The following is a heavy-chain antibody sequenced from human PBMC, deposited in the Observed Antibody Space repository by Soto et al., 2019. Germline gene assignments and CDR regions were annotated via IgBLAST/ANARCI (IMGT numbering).Heavy chain of an antibody. J-gene: IGHJ5*02. CDR2: IYYSGST. CDR3: VRADYGDYSWFDH. CDR1: GGSISSGGYY. D-gene: IGHD4-17*01. Sequence: QVQLQESGPGLVKPSQTLSLTCTVSGGSISSGGYYWSWIRQHPGKGLEWIGYIYYSGSTYYNPALKSRVTISVDTSKNQFSLKLSSVTAADTAVYYCVRADYGDYSWFDHWGQGTLVTVSS. V-gene: IGHV4-31*03.